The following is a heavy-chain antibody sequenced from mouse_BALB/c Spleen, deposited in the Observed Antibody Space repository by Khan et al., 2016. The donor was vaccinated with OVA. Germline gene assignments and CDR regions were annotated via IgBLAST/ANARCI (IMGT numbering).Heavy chain of an antibody. V-gene: IGHV1-7*01. CDR1: GYTFTNYW. Sequence: QVQLQQSGAELAKPGASVKMSCRASGYTFTNYWMHWVKQRPGQGLEWIGYINPSTGYTEYNQKLKDKVTLTADKSSSTAYMQLSSLTSEDSAVYYCVDRGSSYAWFSYWGQGTLVTVSA. CDR2: INPSTGYT. D-gene: IGHD1-1*01. J-gene: IGHJ3*01. CDR3: VDRGSSYAWFSY.